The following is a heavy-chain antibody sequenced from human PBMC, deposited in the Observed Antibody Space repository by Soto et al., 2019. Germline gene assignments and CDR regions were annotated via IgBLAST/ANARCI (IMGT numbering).Heavy chain of an antibody. J-gene: IGHJ6*02. CDR1: GGTFSSYT. D-gene: IGHD4-17*01. V-gene: IGHV1-69*02. CDR2: IIPILGIA. Sequence: QVQLVQSGAEVKKPGSSVKVSCKASGGTFSSYTISWVRQAPGQGLEWMGRIIPILGIANYAQKFQGRVTITADNSTSTAYMELSSLRSEDTAVYYCARSPFYGDYDYYYYGMDVWGQGTTVTVSS. CDR3: ARSPFYGDYDYYYYGMDV.